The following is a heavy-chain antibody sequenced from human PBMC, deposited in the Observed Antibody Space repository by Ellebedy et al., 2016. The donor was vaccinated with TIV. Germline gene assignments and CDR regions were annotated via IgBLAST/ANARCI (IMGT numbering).Heavy chain of an antibody. Sequence: GESLKISCAASGFTFSGYWMSWVRQAPGKGLEWVAHIKGEGTEKYNVDAVKGRFTISRENAKNSLYLQMNSLRAEDTAVYYCARPNMGYYYMDAWGQGTTVIVSS. V-gene: IGHV3-7*01. CDR3: ARPNMGYYYMDA. CDR2: IKGEGTEK. CDR1: GFTFSGYW. J-gene: IGHJ6*03. D-gene: IGHD2/OR15-2a*01.